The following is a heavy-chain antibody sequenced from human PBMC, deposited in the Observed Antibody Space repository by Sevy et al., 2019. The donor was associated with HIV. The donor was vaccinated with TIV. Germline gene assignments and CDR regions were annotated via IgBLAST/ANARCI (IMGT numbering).Heavy chain of an antibody. CDR1: GFTFSDYY. CDR2: ISSSGSTI. Sequence: GGCLRLSCAASGFTFSDYYMSWIRQAPGKGLEWVSYISSSGSTIYYADSVKGRFTISRDNAKNSLYLQMNSLRAEDTAVYYCASGFETLWFGELLPNDYWGQGTLVTVSS. CDR3: ASGFETLWFGELLPNDY. V-gene: IGHV3-11*01. J-gene: IGHJ4*02. D-gene: IGHD3-10*01.